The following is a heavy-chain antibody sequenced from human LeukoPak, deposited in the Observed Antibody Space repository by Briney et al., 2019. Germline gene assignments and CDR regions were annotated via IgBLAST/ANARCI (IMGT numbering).Heavy chain of an antibody. V-gene: IGHV3-74*01. Sequence: PGGALRLSCTVSGFTFSDYLMHWVRQAPGKGLGWVSRINIDDTNAYTDSVEGGFTISRDNRKNTLYLQMNSLRAEDTAVYFCGRGGDGIDIWGQGTTVIGSS. CDR3: GRGGDGIDI. CDR2: INIDDTNA. CDR1: GFTFSDYL. J-gene: IGHJ3*02.